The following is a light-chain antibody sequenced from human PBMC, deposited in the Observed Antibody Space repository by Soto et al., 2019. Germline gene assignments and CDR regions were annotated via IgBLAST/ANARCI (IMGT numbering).Light chain of an antibody. CDR2: EVN. Sequence: QSVLTQPPSASGSPGRSVAISCTGTSSDVGGYNYVSWYQQHPGQAPKRMIYEVNKRPPGVPDRFSGTKSSNTASLTVSGLQAEDEADYYCSAYAGSSNVFRTGTKVTVL. J-gene: IGLJ1*01. CDR3: SAYAGSSNV. V-gene: IGLV2-8*01. CDR1: SSDVGGYNY.